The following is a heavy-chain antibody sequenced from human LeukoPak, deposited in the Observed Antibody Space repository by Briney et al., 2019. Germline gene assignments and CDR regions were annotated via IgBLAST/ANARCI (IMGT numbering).Heavy chain of an antibody. J-gene: IGHJ4*02. V-gene: IGHV3-33*01. Sequence: PGKSLRLSCTASGFTFSDYGMHWVRQPPGKGLEWVAIIWYDGSNKTYEDSVKGRFTISRDNSRSTLYLQMNSLRPEDTAIYYCAREGYYGSGSPPSLYFDYWGQGTLVTVSS. CDR3: AREGYYGSGSPPSLYFDY. CDR1: GFTFSDYG. D-gene: IGHD3-10*01. CDR2: IWYDGSNK.